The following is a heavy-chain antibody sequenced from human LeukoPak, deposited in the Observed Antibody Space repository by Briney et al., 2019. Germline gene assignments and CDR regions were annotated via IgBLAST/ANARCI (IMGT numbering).Heavy chain of an antibody. CDR1: GFTFSSYS. D-gene: IGHD6-19*01. V-gene: IGHV3-21*01. CDR3: VKDQREAYGSGWSRDFDY. J-gene: IGHJ4*02. Sequence: KPGGSLRLSCAASGFTFSSYSMNWVRRAPGKGLEWVSSMSSKSSYRYYADSVKGRFTISRNTAKNSLYLKMNSLRDEDTAVYYCVKDQREAYGSGWSRDFDYWGQGTLVTVSS. CDR2: MSSKSSYR.